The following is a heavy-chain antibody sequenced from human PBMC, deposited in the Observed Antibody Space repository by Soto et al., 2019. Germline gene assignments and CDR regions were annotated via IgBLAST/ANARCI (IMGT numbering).Heavy chain of an antibody. J-gene: IGHJ6*02. CDR2: IYYSGST. CDR3: ARDHAQPHYYGSGSYLYGMDV. CDR1: GGSISSYY. D-gene: IGHD3-10*01. V-gene: IGHV4-59*01. Sequence: SETLSLTCTVSGGSISSYYWSWIRQPPGKGLEWIGYIYYSGSTNYNPSLKSRVTISVDTSKNQFSLKLSSVTAADTAVYYCARDHAQPHYYGSGSYLYGMDVWGQGTTVTVS.